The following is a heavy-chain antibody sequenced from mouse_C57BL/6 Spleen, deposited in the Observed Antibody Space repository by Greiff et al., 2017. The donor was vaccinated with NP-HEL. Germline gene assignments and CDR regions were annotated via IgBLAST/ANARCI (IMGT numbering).Heavy chain of an antibody. J-gene: IGHJ2*01. D-gene: IGHD1-1*01. Sequence: QVQLQQSGAELVRPGASVTLSCKASGYTFTDYEMHWVKQTPVHGLEWIGAIDPETGGTAYNQKFKGKAILTADKSSSTAYMELRSLTSEDSAVYYCTIYTGTYFDYWGQGTTLTVSS. CDR3: TIYTGTYFDY. V-gene: IGHV1-15*01. CDR1: GYTFTDYE. CDR2: IDPETGGT.